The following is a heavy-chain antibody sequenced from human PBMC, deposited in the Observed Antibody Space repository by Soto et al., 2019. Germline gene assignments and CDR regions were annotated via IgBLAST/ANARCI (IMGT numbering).Heavy chain of an antibody. J-gene: IGHJ5*02. CDR1: GFTFSSYG. D-gene: IGHD4-17*01. Sequence: QVQLVESGGGVVQPGRSLRLSCAASGFTFSSYGMHWVRQAPGKGLEWVAVISYDGSNKYYADSVKGRFTISRDNSKNTLYLQMNSLRAEDTAVYYCAKDLDDYGDYGQVYWFDPWGQGTLVTVSS. CDR3: AKDLDDYGDYGQVYWFDP. CDR2: ISYDGSNK. V-gene: IGHV3-30*18.